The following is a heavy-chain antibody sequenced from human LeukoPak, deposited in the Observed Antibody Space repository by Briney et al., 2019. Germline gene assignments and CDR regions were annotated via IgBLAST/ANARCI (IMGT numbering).Heavy chain of an antibody. J-gene: IGHJ6*02. CDR2: ISSSSSYI. Sequence: PGGSLRLSCAASGFTFNSYSMNWVRQAPGKGLEWVSSISSSSSYIYYADSVKGRFTISRDNAKNSLYLQMNSLRAEDTAVYYCARGDIVVVPAAIRSYYYGMDVWGQGTTVTVSS. CDR3: ARGDIVVVPAAIRSYYYGMDV. D-gene: IGHD2-2*02. CDR1: GFTFNSYS. V-gene: IGHV3-21*01.